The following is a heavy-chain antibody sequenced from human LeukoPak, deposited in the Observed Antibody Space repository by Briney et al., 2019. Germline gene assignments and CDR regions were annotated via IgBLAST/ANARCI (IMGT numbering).Heavy chain of an antibody. V-gene: IGHV3-53*01. CDR3: ARDRRGPNTYYDFWSGYES. D-gene: IGHD3-3*01. J-gene: IGHJ5*02. CDR1: GFNVSSNY. CDR2: INSGGST. Sequence: HGGSLRLSCAASGFNVSSNYMSWVRQAPGKGLEWVSVINSGGSTYNADTVKCRFTISRDNYKNTLYLQMNSLRVEGTAVYYCARDRRGPNTYYDFWSGYESWGQGTLVTVSS.